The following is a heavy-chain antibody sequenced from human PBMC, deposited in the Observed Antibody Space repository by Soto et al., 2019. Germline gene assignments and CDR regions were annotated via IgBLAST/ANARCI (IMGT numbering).Heavy chain of an antibody. CDR1: GDSIRSGAYY. CDR2: IYYSGTT. Sequence: QVQLQESGPGLVKPSQTLSLTCTVSGDSIRSGAYYWSWIRHPPGRGLEWIGFIYYSGTTYYNPSLKSRLNISVDTSKNQFSLTVTSVTAADTAVYYCARVTTVAIHNWFDPWGQGTLVTVSS. V-gene: IGHV4-31*03. D-gene: IGHD4-17*01. CDR3: ARVTTVAIHNWFDP. J-gene: IGHJ5*02.